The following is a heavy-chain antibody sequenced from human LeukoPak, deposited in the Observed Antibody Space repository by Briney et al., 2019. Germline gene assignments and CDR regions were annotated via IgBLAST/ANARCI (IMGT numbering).Heavy chain of an antibody. Sequence: LETLSLTCAVYGGSFSGYYWSWIRQPPGKGLEWIGQINHGGGTIYNPSLKSRVTISVDTSKNQFSLRLNSVTAADTAVYYCARGSDSIWLSLYWGQGTLVTVSS. CDR3: ARGSDSIWLSLY. D-gene: IGHD6-19*01. CDR1: GGSFSGYY. V-gene: IGHV4-34*01. J-gene: IGHJ4*02. CDR2: INHGGGT.